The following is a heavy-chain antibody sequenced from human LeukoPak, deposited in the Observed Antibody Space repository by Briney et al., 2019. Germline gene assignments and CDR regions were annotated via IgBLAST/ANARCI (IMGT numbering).Heavy chain of an antibody. CDR2: IYTSGST. CDR1: GGSISSYY. D-gene: IGHD6-19*01. J-gene: IGHJ4*02. Sequence: SETLSLTCTVSGGSISSYYWSWIRQPAGKGLEWIGRIYTSGSTNYNPSLKSRVTISVDTSKNQFSLKLSSVTAADTAVYYCARDGIAVAGTDFDYWGQGTLVTVSS. CDR3: ARDGIAVAGTDFDY. V-gene: IGHV4-4*07.